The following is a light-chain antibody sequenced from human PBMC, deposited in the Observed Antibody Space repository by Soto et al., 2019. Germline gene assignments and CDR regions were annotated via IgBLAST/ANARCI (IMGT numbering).Light chain of an antibody. V-gene: IGLV2-14*03. Sequence: QSALTQPASVSGPPGQSITISCTGTSSDVGATTYASWYHTRPGEAPNLLIYDVSNRPSGVATRFSGSKSGNRASLTISGLQAEDEADYYCSSYTTRNTLVYLFGTGTKLTVL. J-gene: IGLJ1*01. CDR1: SSDVGATTY. CDR2: DVS. CDR3: SSYTTRNTLVYL.